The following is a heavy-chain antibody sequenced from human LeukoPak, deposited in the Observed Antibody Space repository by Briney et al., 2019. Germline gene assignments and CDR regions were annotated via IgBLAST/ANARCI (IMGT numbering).Heavy chain of an antibody. CDR2: IYYSGTT. CDR1: GDSISSGSYY. D-gene: IGHD3-22*01. Sequence: NPSETLSLTCIVSGDSISSGSYYWGWIRQPPGKGLEWIGSIYYSGTTYYNPSLKSRVTISVDTSKNQFSLKLSSVTAADTAVYYCARGGKFLGDSSGYYLDWYFDYWGQGTLVTVSS. CDR3: ARGGKFLGDSSGYYLDWYFDY. J-gene: IGHJ4*02. V-gene: IGHV4-39*01.